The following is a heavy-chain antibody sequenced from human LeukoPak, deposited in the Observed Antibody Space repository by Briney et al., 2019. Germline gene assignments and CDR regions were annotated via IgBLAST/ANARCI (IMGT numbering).Heavy chain of an antibody. CDR1: GGSISSSTYS. D-gene: IGHD5-18*01. V-gene: IGHV4-39*01. J-gene: IGHJ4*02. Sequence: PSETLSLTCTVSGGSISSSTYSWGWIRQPPGKGLEWIGTIYYSGSTSYNPSLKSRVTLSVDTSKNQFSLKLSSVTAADTAVYYCARQRGYSYFDHWGQGNLVTVSS. CDR2: IYYSGST. CDR3: ARQRGYSYFDH.